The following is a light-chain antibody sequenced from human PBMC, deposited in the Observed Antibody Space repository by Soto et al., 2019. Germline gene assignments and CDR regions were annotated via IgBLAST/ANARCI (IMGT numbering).Light chain of an antibody. V-gene: IGLV2-14*01. CDR1: SSDVGGSDY. J-gene: IGLJ1*01. CDR2: EVS. CDR3: SSYTSSNALEV. Sequence: QSALNQPASASGSPGQSITISCTGTSSDVGGSDYVSWYQHHPHRAPKLLIYEVSYRPSGVSDRFSGSKSGNTASLTISGLQAEDEADYYCSSYTSSNALEVFGIGTKLTVL.